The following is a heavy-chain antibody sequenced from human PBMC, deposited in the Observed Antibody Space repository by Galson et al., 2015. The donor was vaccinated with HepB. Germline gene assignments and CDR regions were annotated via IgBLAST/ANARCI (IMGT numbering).Heavy chain of an antibody. CDR3: ARLSGSYHGDYYYYGMDV. CDR1: GYTFTSYG. CDR2: ISAYNGNT. D-gene: IGHD1-26*01. Sequence: SVKVSCKASGYTFTSYGISWVRQAPGQGLEWMGWISAYNGNTNYAQKLQGRVTMTTDTSTSTAYMELRSLRSDDTAVYYCARLSGSYHGDYYYYGMDVRGQGTTVTVSS. J-gene: IGHJ6*02. V-gene: IGHV1-18*01.